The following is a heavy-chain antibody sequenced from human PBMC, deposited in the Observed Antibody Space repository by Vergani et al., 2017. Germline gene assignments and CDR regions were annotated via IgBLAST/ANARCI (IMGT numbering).Heavy chain of an antibody. CDR2: ISGSGGST. CDR3: ARGRVKGIVVVPAWVGPAFDI. D-gene: IGHD2-2*01. CDR1: GFTFSSYA. J-gene: IGHJ3*02. V-gene: IGHV3-23*01. Sequence: EVQLLESGGGLVQPGGSLRLSCAASGFTFSSYAMSWVRQAPGKGLEWVSAISGSGGSTYYADSVKGRFTISRDNSKNTLYLQMNSLRAEDTAVYYCARGRVKGIVVVPAWVGPAFDIWGQGTMVTVSS.